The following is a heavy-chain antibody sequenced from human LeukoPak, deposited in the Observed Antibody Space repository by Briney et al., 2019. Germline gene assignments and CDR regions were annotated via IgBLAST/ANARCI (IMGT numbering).Heavy chain of an antibody. CDR1: GYTFTIYD. CDR3: ARAGFSSSWYGPSMDV. Sequence: AASVKVSCKASGYTFTIYDINWVRQATGQGLEWMGWISAYNGNTNYAQKLQGRVTMTTDTSTSTAYMELRSLRSDDTAVYYCARAGFSSSWYGPSMDVWGQGTTVTVSS. D-gene: IGHD6-13*01. CDR2: ISAYNGNT. J-gene: IGHJ6*02. V-gene: IGHV1-18*01.